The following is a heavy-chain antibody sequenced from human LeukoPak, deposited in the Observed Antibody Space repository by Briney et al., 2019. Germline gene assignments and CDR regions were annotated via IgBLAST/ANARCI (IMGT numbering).Heavy chain of an antibody. CDR2: ISGSGGTP. J-gene: IGHJ5*02. V-gene: IGHV3-23*01. D-gene: IGHD3-10*01. Sequence: GGSLRLSCAASGFTFSSIAMSWVRQAPGKGLEWVSTISGSGGTPYYADSVRGRFTISRDNSKNSLYLQMNSLRAEDTAVYYCARGISITVVRGVIITGKNWFDPWGQGTLVTVSS. CDR3: ARGISITVVRGVIITGKNWFDP. CDR1: GFTFSSIA.